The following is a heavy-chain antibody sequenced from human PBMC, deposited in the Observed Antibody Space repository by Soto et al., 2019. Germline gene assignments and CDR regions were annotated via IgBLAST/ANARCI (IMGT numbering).Heavy chain of an antibody. J-gene: IGHJ3*02. CDR1: GFTFDDYA. CDR2: ISWNSGSI. CDR3: AKDRSGWVTDAFDI. Sequence: GGSLRLSCAASGFTFDDYAMHWVRQAPGKGLEWVSGISWNSGSIGYADSVKGRFTISRDNAKNSLYLQMNSLRAEDTALYYCAKDRSGWVTDAFDIWGQGTMVTVSS. V-gene: IGHV3-9*01. D-gene: IGHD6-19*01.